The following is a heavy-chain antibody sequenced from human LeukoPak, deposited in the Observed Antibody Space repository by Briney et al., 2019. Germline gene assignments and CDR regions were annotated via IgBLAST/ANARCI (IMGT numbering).Heavy chain of an antibody. Sequence: LPGGSLRLSCAGYGITLSELWMNWVRQVPGKGLEWVANIKQDGSEKKYVDSVKGRFTISRDNAKNSVYLQMNSLRVDDTAVYYGVGGYGWLPDYWGQGALVTVSS. D-gene: IGHD6-19*01. CDR1: GITLSELW. J-gene: IGHJ4*02. V-gene: IGHV3-7*04. CDR2: IKQDGSEK. CDR3: VGGYGWLPDY.